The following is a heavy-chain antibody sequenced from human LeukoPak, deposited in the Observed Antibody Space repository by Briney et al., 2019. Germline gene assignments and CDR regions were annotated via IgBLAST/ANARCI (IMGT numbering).Heavy chain of an antibody. D-gene: IGHD2-2*02. CDR3: ARRNMAYTDYYGMDV. CDR1: GYSFTSYW. Sequence: GESLKISCKGSGYSFTSYWIGWVRQMPGKGLEWMGIIYPGDSDTRYSPSFQGQVTISADKSISTAYLQWSSLKASDTAMYYCARRNMAYTDYYGMDVWGQGTTVTVSS. J-gene: IGHJ6*02. V-gene: IGHV5-51*01. CDR2: IYPGDSDT.